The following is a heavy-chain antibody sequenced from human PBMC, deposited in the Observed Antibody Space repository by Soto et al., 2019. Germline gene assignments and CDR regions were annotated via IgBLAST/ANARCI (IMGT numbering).Heavy chain of an antibody. J-gene: IGHJ4*02. CDR3: AKDRLAGNFDY. V-gene: IGHV3-23*01. CDR2: ISNTGGGT. CDR1: GFPFNNYA. Sequence: HPGGSLRLSCAASGFPFNNYAMNWVRQAPGMGLERVATISNTGGGTYYADSVKGRFTISRDNSKNTLYLQMSSLRVEDTAVYYCAKDRLAGNFDYWGQGTQVTVSS.